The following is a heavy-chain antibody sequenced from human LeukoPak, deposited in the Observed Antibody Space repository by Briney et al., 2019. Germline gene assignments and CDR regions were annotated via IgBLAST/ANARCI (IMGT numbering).Heavy chain of an antibody. Sequence: GGSLRLSCAASGFTFSSYAMSWVRQAPGKGLEWVSAISGSGGSTYYADSVKGRFTISRDNSKNTLYLQMNSLRAEDTAVYYCARDSTSMDYGDYGPIGYWGQGTLVTVSS. V-gene: IGHV3-23*01. D-gene: IGHD4-17*01. CDR2: ISGSGGST. CDR1: GFTFSSYA. CDR3: ARDSTSMDYGDYGPIGY. J-gene: IGHJ4*02.